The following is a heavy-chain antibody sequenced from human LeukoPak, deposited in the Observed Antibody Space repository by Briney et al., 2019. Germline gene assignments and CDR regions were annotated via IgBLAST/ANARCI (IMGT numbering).Heavy chain of an antibody. D-gene: IGHD1-26*01. CDR1: GFSFSRYS. V-gene: IGHV3-21*01. Sequence: GGSLRLSCAASGFSFSRYSMNCVRQAPGKGLEWVSSISSGSSYIYYADSVKGRFTISRDNAKNSLYLQMNSLRAEDTAVYYCATGEELQPFDYWGQGTLVTVSS. CDR2: ISSGSSYI. CDR3: ATGEELQPFDY. J-gene: IGHJ4*02.